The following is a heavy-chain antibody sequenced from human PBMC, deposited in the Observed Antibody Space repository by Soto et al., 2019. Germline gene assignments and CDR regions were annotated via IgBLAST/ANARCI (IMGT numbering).Heavy chain of an antibody. J-gene: IGHJ3*02. CDR2: IYYSGST. Sequence: SETLSLTCTFSGCSISSYYWSLIRQPPGKGLEWIGYIYYSGSTNYNPSLKSRVTISVDTSKNQFSLKLSSVTAADTAVYYCARPQLGYCSSTSCYEWAFDIWGQGTMVTVSS. D-gene: IGHD2-2*01. V-gene: IGHV4-59*01. CDR3: ARPQLGYCSSTSCYEWAFDI. CDR1: GCSISSYY.